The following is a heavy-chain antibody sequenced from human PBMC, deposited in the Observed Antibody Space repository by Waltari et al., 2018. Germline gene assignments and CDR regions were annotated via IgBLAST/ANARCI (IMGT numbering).Heavy chain of an antibody. J-gene: IGHJ4*02. D-gene: IGHD1-7*01. CDR2: IYYSGST. Sequence: QVQLQESGPGLVKPSETLSLTCTVTGGSSRSYYRSWVRQPPGNGLEWIGYIYYSGSTNYNPSLKSRVTISVDTSKNQFSLKLSSVTAADTAVYYCARGDMELFDYWGQGTLVTVSS. CDR1: GGSSRSYY. CDR3: ARGDMELFDY. V-gene: IGHV4-59*01.